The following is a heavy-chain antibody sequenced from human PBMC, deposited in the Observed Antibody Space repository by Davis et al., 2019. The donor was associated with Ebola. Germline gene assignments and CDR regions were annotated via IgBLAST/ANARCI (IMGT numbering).Heavy chain of an antibody. CDR2: IYYSGST. CDR1: GGSISSYY. D-gene: IGHD6-6*01. Sequence: PSETLSLTCTVSGGSISSYYWSWIRQPPGKGLEWIGYIYYSGSTNYNPSLKSRVTMSVDTSKNQFSLKLSSVTAADTAVYYCARGKYSSLAFDYWGQGTLVTVSS. V-gene: IGHV4-59*12. CDR3: ARGKYSSLAFDY. J-gene: IGHJ4*02.